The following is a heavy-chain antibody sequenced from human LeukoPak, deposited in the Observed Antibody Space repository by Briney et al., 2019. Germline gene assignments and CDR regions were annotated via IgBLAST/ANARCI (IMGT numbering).Heavy chain of an antibody. CDR3: ARDMEHFQH. CDR1: GGSISSSSYY. CDR2: IYYSGST. Sequence: PSETLSLTCTVSGGSISSSSYYWGWIRQPPGKGLEWIGSIYYSGSTYYNPSLKSRVTISVDTSKNQFSLKLSSVTAADTAVYYCARDMEHFQHWGQGTLVTVSS. J-gene: IGHJ1*01. V-gene: IGHV4-39*07.